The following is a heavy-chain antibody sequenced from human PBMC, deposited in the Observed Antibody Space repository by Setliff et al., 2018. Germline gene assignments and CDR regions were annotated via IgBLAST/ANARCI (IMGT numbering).Heavy chain of an antibody. CDR2: IYHSGSA. Sequence: SETLSLTCTVSGDSISSGDYFWSWIRQPPGKGPEWIAYIYHSGSAYYNPSLKSRVTMSVDTSKNQFSLHLTSVTAADTAVYYCAREVGTSTSSDAFDVWGQGMMVTVSS. CDR3: AREVGTSTSSDAFDV. CDR1: GDSISSGDYF. J-gene: IGHJ3*01. D-gene: IGHD1-26*01. V-gene: IGHV4-30-4*08.